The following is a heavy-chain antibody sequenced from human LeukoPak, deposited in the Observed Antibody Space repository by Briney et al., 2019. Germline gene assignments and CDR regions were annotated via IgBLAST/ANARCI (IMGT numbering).Heavy chain of an antibody. CDR1: GFTFSSYG. Sequence: GGSLRLSCAASGFTFSSYGMSWVRQAPGKGLEWVTTISESGSSTYYADSVKSRFTISRDNSKNTLYVQMNSLRAEDTAVYFCARGALYDYWGQGTLVTVSS. J-gene: IGHJ4*02. CDR2: ISESGSST. CDR3: ARGALYDY. D-gene: IGHD2-15*01. V-gene: IGHV3-23*01.